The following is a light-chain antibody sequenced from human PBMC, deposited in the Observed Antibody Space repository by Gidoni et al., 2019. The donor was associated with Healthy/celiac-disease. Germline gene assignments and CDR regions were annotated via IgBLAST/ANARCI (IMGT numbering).Light chain of an antibody. J-gene: IGKJ1*01. CDR1: QSVSSSY. Sequence: RASQSVSSSYLAWYQQKPGQAPRLLIYGASSRATGIPDRFSGSGSGTDFTLTISRLEPEDFAVYYCQQYGSSSWTFGQXTKVEIK. CDR2: GAS. CDR3: QQYGSSSWT. V-gene: IGKV3-20*01.